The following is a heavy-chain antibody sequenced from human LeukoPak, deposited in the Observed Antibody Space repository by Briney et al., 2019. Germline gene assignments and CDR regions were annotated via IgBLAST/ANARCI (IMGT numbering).Heavy chain of an antibody. CDR2: IYTSGST. D-gene: IGHD3-3*01. Sequence: PSQTLSLTCTVSGGSITSAIYYWSWIRQPAGKGLEWIGRIYTSGSTNYNPSLKSRVTISVDTSKNQFSLKLSSVTAADTAVYYCARETRNFWSVLVKNDYYYYYMDVWGKGTTVTVSS. CDR3: ARETRNFWSVLVKNDYYYYYMDV. CDR1: GGSITSAIYY. V-gene: IGHV4-61*02. J-gene: IGHJ6*03.